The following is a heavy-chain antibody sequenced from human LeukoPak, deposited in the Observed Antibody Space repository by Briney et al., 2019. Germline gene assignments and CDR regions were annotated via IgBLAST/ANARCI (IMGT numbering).Heavy chain of an antibody. V-gene: IGHV3-21*01. J-gene: IGHJ3*01. Sequence: GGSLRLSCAASGFTFSRDSMNWVRQAPGKGLEWVSSISSSSSYIYYADSLRGRVTISRDNAKNALYLQINSLRADDTAVYYCARGPCTGVNCSTPDAFDVWGQGTMVTVSS. CDR3: ARGPCTGVNCSTPDAFDV. D-gene: IGHD2-8*02. CDR1: GFTFSRDS. CDR2: ISSSSSYI.